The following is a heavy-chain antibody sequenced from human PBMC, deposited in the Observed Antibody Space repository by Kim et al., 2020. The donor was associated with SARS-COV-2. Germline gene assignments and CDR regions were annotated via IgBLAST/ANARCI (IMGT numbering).Heavy chain of an antibody. D-gene: IGHD2-15*01. CDR3: ARAGVEMAPNNWFDP. CDR1: GFTFSDYY. J-gene: IGHJ5*02. CDR2: ISSSSSYT. V-gene: IGHV3-11*05. Sequence: GGSLRLSCAASGFTFSDYYMSWIRQAPGKGLEWVSYISSSSSYTNYADSVKGRFTISRDNAKNSLYLQMNSLRAEDTAVYYCARAGVEMAPNNWFDPWGQGTLVTISS.